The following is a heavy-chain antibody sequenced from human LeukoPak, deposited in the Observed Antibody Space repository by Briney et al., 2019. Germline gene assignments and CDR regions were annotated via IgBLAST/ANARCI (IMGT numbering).Heavy chain of an antibody. Sequence: GASVKVSCKASGYTFTSYDINWVRQATGQGLEWMGWMNPNSGNTGYAQKFQGRVTMTRNTSISTAYMELSSLRSEDTAVYYCARVRGYYDSSGYYSEPFSPYYFDYWGQGTLVTVSS. CDR3: ARVRGYYDSSGYYSEPFSPYYFDY. V-gene: IGHV1-8*01. CDR1: GYTFTSYD. J-gene: IGHJ4*02. D-gene: IGHD3-22*01. CDR2: MNPNSGNT.